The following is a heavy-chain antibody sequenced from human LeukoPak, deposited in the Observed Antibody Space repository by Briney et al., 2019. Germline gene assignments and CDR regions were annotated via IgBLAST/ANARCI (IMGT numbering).Heavy chain of an antibody. CDR3: ARVGPPGIAVAGTRRYNWFDP. Sequence: SETLSLTCAVYGGSFSGYYWSWIRQPPGKGLEWIGEINHSGSTNYNPSLKSRVTIPVDTSKNQFSLKLSSVTAADTAVYYCARVGPPGIAVAGTRRYNWFDPWGQGTLVTVSS. V-gene: IGHV4-34*01. CDR2: INHSGST. D-gene: IGHD6-19*01. CDR1: GGSFSGYY. J-gene: IGHJ5*02.